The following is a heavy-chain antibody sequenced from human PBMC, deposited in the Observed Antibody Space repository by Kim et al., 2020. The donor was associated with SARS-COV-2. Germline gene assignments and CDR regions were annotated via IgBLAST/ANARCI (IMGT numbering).Heavy chain of an antibody. V-gene: IGHV1-3*01. CDR2: INAGNGNT. CDR1: GYTFTNYA. D-gene: IGHD2-2*02. J-gene: IGHJ3*02. CDR3: ARGPRYCSSTSCYKGGDAFDI. Sequence: ASVKVSCKASGYTFTNYAMHWVRQAPGQRLEWMGWINAGNGNTKYSQNFQGRVTITRDTSASTAYMELSSLRSEDTAVYYCARGPRYCSSTSCYKGGDAFDIWGQGTMVTVSS.